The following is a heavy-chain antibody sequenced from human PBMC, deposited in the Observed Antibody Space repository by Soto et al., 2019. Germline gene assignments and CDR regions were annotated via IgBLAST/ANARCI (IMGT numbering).Heavy chain of an antibody. CDR1: GASISSSSYY. J-gene: IGHJ5*02. CDR3: ARHPSNFWFDP. V-gene: IGHV4-39*01. Sequence: SETLSLTCTVAGASISSSSYYWGWIRQPPGKGLEWIGSIYYSGSTYYNPSRKSRVTISVDTSKNQFSLKLSAVTAADTAVYYCARHPSNFWFDPWGQGTLVTVSS. CDR2: IYYSGST. D-gene: IGHD2-2*01.